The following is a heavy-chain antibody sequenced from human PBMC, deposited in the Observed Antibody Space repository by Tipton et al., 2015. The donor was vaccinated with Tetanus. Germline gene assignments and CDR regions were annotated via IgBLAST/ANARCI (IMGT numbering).Heavy chain of an antibody. V-gene: IGHV6-1*01. CDR3: GREGGLGLVSFDT. D-gene: IGHD3-16*01. CDR2: TYYRSKWYN. Sequence: GLVKPSQTLSLTCAISGDSVSSNTDAWNWIRQSPSRGLEWLGRTYYRSKWYNDYALSVKSRITINPDTSKNQFSLQMKSVTHGDRFLYSWGREGGLGLVSFDTGARGTMVPASS. CDR1: GDSVSSNTDA. J-gene: IGHJ3*02.